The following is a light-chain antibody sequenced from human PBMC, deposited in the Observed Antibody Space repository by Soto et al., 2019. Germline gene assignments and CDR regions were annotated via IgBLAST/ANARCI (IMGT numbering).Light chain of an antibody. Sequence: EIVLTQSPATLSLSPGERATLSCRAGQSVSSYLAWYQQKPGQAPRLLIYDASNRATGIPARFSGSGSGTDFTLTIRSLEPVDFAVYYCQQRSNWPPSLTFGGGTKVDIK. CDR1: QSVSSY. V-gene: IGKV3-11*01. CDR2: DAS. J-gene: IGKJ4*01. CDR3: QQRSNWPPSLT.